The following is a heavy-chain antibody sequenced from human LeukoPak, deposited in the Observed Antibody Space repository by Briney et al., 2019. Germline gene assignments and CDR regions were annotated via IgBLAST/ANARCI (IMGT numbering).Heavy chain of an antibody. CDR1: GFTVSSNY. V-gene: IGHV3-53*01. J-gene: IGHJ4*02. Sequence: GGSLRLSCAASGFTVSSNYMSWVRQAPGKGLEWVSVIYSGGSTYYADPVKGRFTISRDNSKNTLYLQMNSLRAEDTAVYYCARGGQQLDPFFDYWGQGTLVTVSS. D-gene: IGHD6-13*01. CDR3: ARGGQQLDPFFDY. CDR2: IYSGGST.